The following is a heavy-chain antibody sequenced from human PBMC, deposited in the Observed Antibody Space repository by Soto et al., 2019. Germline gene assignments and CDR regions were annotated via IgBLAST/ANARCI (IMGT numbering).Heavy chain of an antibody. D-gene: IGHD3-9*01. V-gene: IGHV3-21*01. CDR2: ISSSSSYI. J-gene: IGHJ6*02. Sequence: PGGSLRLSCAASGFTFSSYSMNWVRQAPGKGLEWVSSISSSSSYIYYADSVKGRFTISRDNAKNSLYLQMNSLRAEDTAVYYCARDSGLDILTGYRYYYYGMDVWGQGTTVTVAS. CDR3: ARDSGLDILTGYRYYYYGMDV. CDR1: GFTFSSYS.